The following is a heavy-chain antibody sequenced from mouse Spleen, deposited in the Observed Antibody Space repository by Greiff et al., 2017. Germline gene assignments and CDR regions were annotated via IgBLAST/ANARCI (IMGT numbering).Heavy chain of an antibody. Sequence: QVQLQQPGAELVKPGASVKLSCKASGYTFTSYWMHWVKQRPGQGLEWIGMIHPNSGSTNYNEKFKSKATLTVDKSSSTAYMQLSSLTSEDSAVYYCARSRYGDCPWYFDVWGAGTTVTVSS. J-gene: IGHJ1*01. V-gene: IGHV1-64*01. CDR2: IHPNSGST. D-gene: IGHD2-13*01. CDR1: GYTFTSYW. CDR3: ARSRYGDCPWYFDV.